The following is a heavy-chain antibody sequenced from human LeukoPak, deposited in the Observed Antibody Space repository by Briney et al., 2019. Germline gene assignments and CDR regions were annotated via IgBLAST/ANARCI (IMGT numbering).Heavy chain of an antibody. V-gene: IGHV3-30*02. J-gene: IGHJ2*01. Sequence: PGGSLRLSCAASDLTFSNYVMHWVRQAPGKGLEWVASIRYNGSDKYYADSVKGRFNVSRDNSKNTLYLQMNSLRAEDTAVYYCAKDGIIDRWYFCLWGRGTLVTVSS. CDR1: DLTFSNYV. D-gene: IGHD3-10*01. CDR3: AKDGIIDRWYFCL. CDR2: IRYNGSDK.